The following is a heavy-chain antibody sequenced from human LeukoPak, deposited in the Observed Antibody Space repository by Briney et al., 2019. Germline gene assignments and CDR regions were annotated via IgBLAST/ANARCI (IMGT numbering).Heavy chain of an antibody. CDR1: GGSFSGYY. CDR3: ARGRIVVVPAQNWFDP. CDR2: INHSGST. D-gene: IGHD2-2*01. V-gene: IGHV4-34*01. J-gene: IGHJ5*02. Sequence: SETLSLTYAVYGGSFSGYYWSWIRQPPGKGLEWIGEINHSGSTNYNPSLKSRVTISVDTSKNQFSLKLSSVTAADTAVYYCARGRIVVVPAQNWFDPWGQGTLVTVSS.